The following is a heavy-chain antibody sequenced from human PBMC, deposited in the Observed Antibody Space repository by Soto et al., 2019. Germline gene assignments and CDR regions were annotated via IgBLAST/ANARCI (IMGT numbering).Heavy chain of an antibody. J-gene: IGHJ3*02. CDR3: ASGKRAFDI. CDR2: TRNKANSYTT. D-gene: IGHD1-1*01. Sequence: EVQLVESGGGLVQPGGSLRLSCAASGFTFSDYYMDWVRQAPGKGLAWVGRTRNKANSYTTEYAASVKGRFTISSDDSKNALYLQMNRLKPEDTAVYYCASGKRAFDIWGKGTMVTVSS. CDR1: GFTFSDYY. V-gene: IGHV3-72*01.